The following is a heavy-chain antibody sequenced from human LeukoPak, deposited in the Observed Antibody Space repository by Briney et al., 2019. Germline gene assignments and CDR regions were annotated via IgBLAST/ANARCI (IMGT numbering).Heavy chain of an antibody. CDR2: IIPIFGTA. V-gene: IGHV1-69*13. J-gene: IGHJ4*02. Sequence: ASVKVSCKASGGTFSSYAISWVRQAPGQGLEWMGGIIPIFGTANYAQKFQGRVTITADESTSTAYMELSSLRSEDTAVYYCARAPLEDINWNPTYFDYWGQGTLVIVSS. D-gene: IGHD1-20*01. CDR1: GGTFSSYA. CDR3: ARAPLEDINWNPTYFDY.